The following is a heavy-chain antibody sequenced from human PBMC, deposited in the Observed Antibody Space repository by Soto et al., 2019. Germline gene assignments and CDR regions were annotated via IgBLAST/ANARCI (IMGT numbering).Heavy chain of an antibody. V-gene: IGHV3-21*01. Sequence: GGSLRLSCAASGFTFSSYSMNWVRQAPGKGLEWVSSISSSSYIYYADSVKGRFTISRDNAKNSLYLQMNSLRAEATAVYCCARGENNYYDSSGYYFDAFDIWGQGTMVTVSS. J-gene: IGHJ3*02. CDR1: GFTFSSYS. CDR3: ARGENNYYDSSGYYFDAFDI. CDR2: ISSSSYI. D-gene: IGHD3-22*01.